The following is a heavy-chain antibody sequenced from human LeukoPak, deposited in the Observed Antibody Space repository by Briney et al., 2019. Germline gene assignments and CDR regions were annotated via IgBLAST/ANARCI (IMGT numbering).Heavy chain of an antibody. Sequence: SETLSLTCTVSGGSISSSSYYWGWIRQPPGKGLEWIGSIYYSGSTYYNPSLKSRVTISVDTSKNQFSLKLSSVTAADTAVYYCARQQWLVDYYFDYWGQGTLVTVSS. V-gene: IGHV4-39*01. D-gene: IGHD6-19*01. CDR1: GGSISSSSYY. CDR3: ARQQWLVDYYFDY. CDR2: IYYSGST. J-gene: IGHJ4*02.